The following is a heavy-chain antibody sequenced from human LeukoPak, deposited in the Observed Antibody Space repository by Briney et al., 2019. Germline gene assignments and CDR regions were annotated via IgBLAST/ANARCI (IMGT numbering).Heavy chain of an antibody. J-gene: IGHJ4*02. CDR1: GYSFTSYW. CDR2: MFPGDSDI. V-gene: IGHV5-51*01. D-gene: IGHD1-26*01. CDR3: ARPVGATLHFDY. Sequence: GESLKISRKGSGYSFTSYWIGWVRQMPGKGLEWMGSMFPGDSDIIYSPSFQGQVTISADKSISTAYLQWSSLKASDTAMYYCARPVGATLHFDYWGRGTLVTVSS.